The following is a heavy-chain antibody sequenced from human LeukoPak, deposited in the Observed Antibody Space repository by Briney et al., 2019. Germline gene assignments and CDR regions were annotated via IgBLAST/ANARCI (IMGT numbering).Heavy chain of an antibody. J-gene: IGHJ6*03. D-gene: IGHD6-13*01. Sequence: PSETLSLTCTVSGGSISSYYWSWIRQPAGKGLEWIGRIYTSGSTNYNPSLKSRVTMSVDTSKNQFSLKLSSVTAADTAVYYCARRKQQEPYYYYYYMDVWGKGTTVTVSS. V-gene: IGHV4-4*07. CDR1: GGSISSYY. CDR3: ARRKQQEPYYYYYYMDV. CDR2: IYTSGST.